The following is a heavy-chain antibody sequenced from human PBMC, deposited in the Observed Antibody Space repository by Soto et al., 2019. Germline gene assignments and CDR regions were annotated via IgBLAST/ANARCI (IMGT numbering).Heavy chain of an antibody. Sequence: SVKVSCKASGGTFSSYAISWVRQAPGQGLEWMGGIIPIFGTANYAQKFQGRVTITADESTSTAYMELSSLRSEDTAVYYCARSLLLPPPLGAFDIWGQATMVTVSS. CDR1: GGTFSSYA. CDR2: IIPIFGTA. J-gene: IGHJ3*02. D-gene: IGHD3-22*01. V-gene: IGHV1-69*13. CDR3: ARSLLLPPPLGAFDI.